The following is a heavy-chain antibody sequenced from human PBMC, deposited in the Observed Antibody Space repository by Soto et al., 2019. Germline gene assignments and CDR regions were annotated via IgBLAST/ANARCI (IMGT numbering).Heavy chain of an antibody. CDR3: ASLDHGTVYGGRGDFDS. CDR2: IKPEGSNK. V-gene: IGHV3-7*01. J-gene: IGHJ4*02. Sequence: EVQLVESGGGLVQPGESLRLSCAASRLTFGNYWMSWVRQAPGKGLEWVAAIKPEGSNKYYVDSVRGRFTISRDNAKNLLYLQMNSLRDVDKAVYYCASLDHGTVYGGRGDFDSWGQGTLVTVSS. CDR1: RLTFGNYW. D-gene: IGHD5-12*01.